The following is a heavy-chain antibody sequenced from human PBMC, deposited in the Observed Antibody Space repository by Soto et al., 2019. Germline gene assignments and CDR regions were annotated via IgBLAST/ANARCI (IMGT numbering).Heavy chain of an antibody. Sequence: QVQLVQSGAEVKKPGASVKLSCEASGYTFTTYSIQWVRQAPGQRLEWMGWINTGDGTTKYSQKFQGRVTLTRDTSASTAYMELSLRSEDTAVYYCARDGGFYYFDYWAQGTLVTVSS. V-gene: IGHV1-3*04. CDR2: INTGDGTT. J-gene: IGHJ4*02. D-gene: IGHD2-21*02. CDR3: ARDGGFYYFDY. CDR1: GYTFTTYS.